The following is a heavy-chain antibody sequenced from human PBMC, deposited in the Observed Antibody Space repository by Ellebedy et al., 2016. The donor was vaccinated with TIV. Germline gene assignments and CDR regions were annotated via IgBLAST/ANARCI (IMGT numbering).Heavy chain of an antibody. CDR3: ARGLGTTLGSR. CDR1: GGSFSGYY. J-gene: IGHJ4*02. D-gene: IGHD4-23*01. Sequence: SETLSLXCAVYGGSFSGYYWSWIRQPPGKGLEWIGEINHSGSTNYNPSLKSRVTISVDTSKNQFSLKLSSVTAADTAVYYCARGLGTTLGSRWGQGTLVTVSS. V-gene: IGHV4-34*01. CDR2: INHSGST.